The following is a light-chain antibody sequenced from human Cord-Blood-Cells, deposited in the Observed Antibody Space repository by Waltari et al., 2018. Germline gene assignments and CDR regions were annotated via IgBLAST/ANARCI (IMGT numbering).Light chain of an antibody. Sequence: DIVMTQTPLPLSVTPGQPASISCKSSQSLLHSDGKTYLYWYLQKPGQSPQLLIYEVSGRFSGVPDRFSGSGSGTDFTLKISRVEAEDVGVYYCMQGIHLRTFGQGTKVEIK. CDR1: QSLLHSDGKTY. CDR2: EVS. CDR3: MQGIHLRT. J-gene: IGKJ1*01. V-gene: IGKV2-29*02.